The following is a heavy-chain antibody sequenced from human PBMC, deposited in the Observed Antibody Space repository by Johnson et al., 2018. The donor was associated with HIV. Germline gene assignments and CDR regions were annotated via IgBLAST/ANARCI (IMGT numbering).Heavy chain of an antibody. V-gene: IGHV3-66*02. CDR2: IYSGGST. CDR3: ASTNIAAPTGSDAFDI. CDR1: GFTVSSNY. J-gene: IGHJ3*02. D-gene: IGHD6-13*01. Sequence: VQLVESGGGLVQPGGSLRLSCAASGFTVSSNYMSWVRQAPGKGLEWVSVIYSGGSTYYADSVKGRVTSRENSKNKLSLQMNSLRAEDTAVYYCASTNIAAPTGSDAFDIWGQGTMVTVSS.